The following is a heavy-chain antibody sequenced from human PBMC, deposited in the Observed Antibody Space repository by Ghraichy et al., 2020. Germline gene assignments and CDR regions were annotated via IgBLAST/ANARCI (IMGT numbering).Heavy chain of an antibody. CDR1: GGSISSSSYY. D-gene: IGHD5-18*01. V-gene: IGHV4-39*02. Sequence: SETLSLTCTVSGGSISSSSYYWGWIRQPPGKGLEWIGSIYYSGSTYYNPSLKSRVTISVDTSKNQFSLKLSSVTAADTAVYYCARERAGGYSYGLSWFDPWGQGTLVTVSS. CDR3: ARERAGGYSYGLSWFDP. J-gene: IGHJ5*02. CDR2: IYYSGST.